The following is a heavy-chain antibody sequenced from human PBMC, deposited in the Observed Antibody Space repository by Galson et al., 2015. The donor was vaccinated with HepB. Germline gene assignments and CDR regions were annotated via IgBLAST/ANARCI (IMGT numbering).Heavy chain of an antibody. D-gene: IGHD2-8*02. J-gene: IGHJ4*02. V-gene: IGHV4-39*01. CDR2: LYYTGIT. CDR3: VRLWWGAYFFDF. Sequence: SETLSLTCFVSGGSISSDYYYWGWIRQLPGKGLEWIGNLYYTGITYYNPSLRSRVTMSVDTSKNQLSLNVTSVTAADTALYYCVRLWWGAYFFDFWGQGTLVTVSS. CDR1: GGSISSDYYY.